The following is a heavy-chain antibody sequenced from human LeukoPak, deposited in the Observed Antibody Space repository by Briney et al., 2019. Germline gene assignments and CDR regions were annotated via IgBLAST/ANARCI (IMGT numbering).Heavy chain of an antibody. J-gene: IGHJ4*02. V-gene: IGHV4-34*01. D-gene: IGHD3-22*01. CDR2: INHSGST. CDR3: VTYYFDSSGPKKNY. Sequence: TSETLSLTCAVYGGSFSGYYWSWIRQPPGKRLEWIGEINHSGSTNYNPSLKSRVTISVDTSKKQFSLKLSSVTAADTAVYYCVTYYFDSSGPKKNYWGQGTLVTVSS. CDR1: GGSFSGYY.